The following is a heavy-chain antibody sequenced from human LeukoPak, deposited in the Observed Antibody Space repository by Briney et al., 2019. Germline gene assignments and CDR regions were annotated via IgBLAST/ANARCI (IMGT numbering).Heavy chain of an antibody. CDR2: IYSGGST. V-gene: IGHV3-66*01. D-gene: IGHD6-19*01. J-gene: IGHJ5*02. CDR1: GFTVSSNY. Sequence: QPGGSLRLSCAASGFTVSSNYMSWVRQAPGKGLEWVSVIYSGGSTYYADSVKGRFTISRDNSKNTLYLQMNSLRAEDTAVYYCARAVWQWLAMFDPWGQGTLVTVSS. CDR3: ARAVWQWLAMFDP.